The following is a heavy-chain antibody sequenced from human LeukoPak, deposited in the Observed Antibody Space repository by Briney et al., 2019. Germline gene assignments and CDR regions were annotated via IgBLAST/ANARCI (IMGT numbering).Heavy chain of an antibody. V-gene: IGHV4-39*01. CDR2: IHSSGST. D-gene: IGHD6-13*01. CDR3: ARRRAATGTRPEYTLDI. Sequence: SETLSLTCTVSGSSISSSGFYWGWIRQPPGKGLEWFGSIHSSGSTYYNPSLKSRVTISVDTSKSKFSLKLSSVTAADTAVYYCARRRAATGTRPEYTLDIWGQGTLVTVSS. CDR1: GSSISSSGFY. J-gene: IGHJ3*02.